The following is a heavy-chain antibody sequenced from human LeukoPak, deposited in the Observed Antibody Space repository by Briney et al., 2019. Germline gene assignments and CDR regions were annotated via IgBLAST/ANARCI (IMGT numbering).Heavy chain of an antibody. CDR1: GFTFSSYA. CDR3: AKDPRLVAATNWFDP. D-gene: IGHD2-15*01. V-gene: IGHV3-23*01. Sequence: PGGSPRLSCSASGFTFSSYAMSWVRQAPGKGLEWVSAISGSGGSTYYADSVKGRFTISRDNSKNTLYLQMNSLRAEDTAVYYCAKDPRLVAATNWFDPWGQGTLVTVSS. J-gene: IGHJ5*02. CDR2: ISGSGGST.